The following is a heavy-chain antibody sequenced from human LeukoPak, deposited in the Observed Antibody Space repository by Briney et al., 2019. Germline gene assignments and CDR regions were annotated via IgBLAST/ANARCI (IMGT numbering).Heavy chain of an antibody. CDR1: GYTFTSYY. CDR3: ARNVDIVATILSNWFDP. J-gene: IGHJ5*02. Sequence: ASVTVSCKASGYTFTSYYMHWVRQAPGQGLEWMGIINPSGGSTSYAQKFQGRVTMTRDTSTSTVYMELSSLRSEDTAVYYCARNVDIVATILSNWFDPWGQGTLVTVSS. V-gene: IGHV1-46*03. CDR2: INPSGGST. D-gene: IGHD5-12*01.